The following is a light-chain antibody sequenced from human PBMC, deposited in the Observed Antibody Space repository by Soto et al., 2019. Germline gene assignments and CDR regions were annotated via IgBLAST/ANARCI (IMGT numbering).Light chain of an antibody. CDR2: DAS. CDR1: QSVSSY. Sequence: EIVLTQSPATLSLSPGQRATLSCRASQSVSSYLAWYPQKPGQAPRLLIYDASNRATGIPARFSGSGSGTDFSLTISSLGPEDFAVYYCQQRSNWPPLFGPGTKVYIQ. CDR3: QQRSNWPPL. V-gene: IGKV3-11*01. J-gene: IGKJ3*01.